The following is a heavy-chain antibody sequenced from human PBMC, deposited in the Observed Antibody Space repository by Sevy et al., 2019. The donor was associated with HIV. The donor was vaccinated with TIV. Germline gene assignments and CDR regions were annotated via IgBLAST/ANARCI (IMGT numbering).Heavy chain of an antibody. CDR2: LSFGCGRI. J-gene: IGHJ4*02. CDR1: GFNFNIYS. V-gene: IGHV3-23*01. Sequence: GGSLRLSCVASGFNFNIYSFSWVRQAPGKGLEGFSTLSFGCGRINYADSVHGRFTISRYDSKKTLYLEMHSRGVEDRAVYYCAREGCTKPHDYWGQGTLVTVSS. CDR3: AREGCTKPHDY. D-gene: IGHD2-8*01.